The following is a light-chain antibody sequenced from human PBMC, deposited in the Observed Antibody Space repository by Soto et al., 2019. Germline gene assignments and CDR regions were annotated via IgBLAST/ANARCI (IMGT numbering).Light chain of an antibody. CDR3: QHRYT. V-gene: IGKV1-33*01. CDR2: DAS. Sequence: DLQMTQSPSSLSASVGDRVTITCQASQDISNYLNWYQQKPGKAPKLLIYDASNLETGVPSRFSGSGSGTDFTFTISSLQPEDIATYYCQHRYTFGQGTKLEIK. J-gene: IGKJ2*01. CDR1: QDISNY.